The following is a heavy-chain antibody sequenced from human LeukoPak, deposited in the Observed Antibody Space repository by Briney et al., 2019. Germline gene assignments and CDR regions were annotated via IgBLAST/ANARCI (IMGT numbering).Heavy chain of an antibody. J-gene: IGHJ4*02. V-gene: IGHV4-31*03. CDR3: ARGQDAFKTGY. CDR1: GGSLTIGYYY. Sequence: SQTLSLTCTVSGGSLTIGYYYWTWVRQHPGKGLEWIGYIHPGGSTDYNPSLQSRVTMSLDTSQNQFSLKLTSVSAADTAIYYCARGQDAFKTGYWGQGTLVTVSS. D-gene: IGHD5-24*01. CDR2: IHPGGST.